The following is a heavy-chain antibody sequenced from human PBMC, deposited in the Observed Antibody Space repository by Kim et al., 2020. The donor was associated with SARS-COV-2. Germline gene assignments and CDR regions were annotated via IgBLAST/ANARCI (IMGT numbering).Heavy chain of an antibody. CDR1: GFPFNTYH. V-gene: IGHV3-48*03. CDR2: ISSSGNTI. Sequence: GGSLRLSCAASGFPFNTYHMNWVRQAPGKGLEWILYISSSGNTIYQADSVKGRFTISRDNAKNLLFLQMNSLRADDTAVYYCAKSNTTRRYFDDWGQGTLVTVSS. J-gene: IGHJ4*02. CDR3: AKSNTTRRYFDD.